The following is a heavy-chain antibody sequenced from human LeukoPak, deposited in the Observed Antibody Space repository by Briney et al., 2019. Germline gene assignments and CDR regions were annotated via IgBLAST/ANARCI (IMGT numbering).Heavy chain of an antibody. V-gene: IGHV4-34*01. D-gene: IGHD4-17*01. Sequence: SETLSLTCAVYGGSFSGYYWSWIRQPPGKGLEWIGEINHSGSTNYNPSLKSRVTISVDTSKNQFSLKLSSVTAADTAVYYCVSFPYDDYGDYYFDYWGQGTLVTVSS. J-gene: IGHJ4*02. CDR1: GGSFSGYY. CDR3: VSFPYDDYGDYYFDY. CDR2: INHSGST.